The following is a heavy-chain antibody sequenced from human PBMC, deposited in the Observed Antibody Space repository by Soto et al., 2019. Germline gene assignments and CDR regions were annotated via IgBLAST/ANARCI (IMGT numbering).Heavy chain of an antibody. CDR1: GGTFSSYT. CDR2: IIPILGIA. D-gene: IGHD2-2*01. J-gene: IGHJ6*02. V-gene: IGHV1-69*02. CDR3: ASNPDTNIVVVPTALDV. Sequence: QVQLVQSGAEVKKPGSSVKVSCKASGGTFSSYTISWVRQAPGQGLEWMGRIIPILGIANYAQNFQGRVTITADKSTSTAYMEQSSLRSEDTAVYYCASNPDTNIVVVPTALDVWGQGTTVTVSS.